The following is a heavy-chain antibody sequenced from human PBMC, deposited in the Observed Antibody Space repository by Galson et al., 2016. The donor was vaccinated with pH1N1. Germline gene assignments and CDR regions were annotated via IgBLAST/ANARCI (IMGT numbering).Heavy chain of an antibody. V-gene: IGHV4-38-2*01. Sequence: ETLSLTCAVTGYSISSGYYWGWIRQPPGKGLEWIGSIYHSGSTYYNPSLKIRVTISADTSKNQVSLKLRSVTAADTAVYYCATYRGSVVDAFEIWGQGTMVTVSS. J-gene: IGHJ3*02. CDR1: GYSISSGYY. CDR2: IYHSGST. D-gene: IGHD4-23*01. CDR3: ATYRGSVVDAFEI.